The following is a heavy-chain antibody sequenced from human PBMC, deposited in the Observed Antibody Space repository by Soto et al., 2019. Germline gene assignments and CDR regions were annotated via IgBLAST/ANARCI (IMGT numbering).Heavy chain of an antibody. J-gene: IGHJ6*02. Sequence: QVQLQESGPGLVKPSQTLSLTCTVSGGSISSGGYYWNWIRQHPGKGLEWIGYIYYSGSTYYNPSLKSRVTISVDTSKNQFSLKVSSVTAADTAVYYCAASCVACRVFNYYGMDVWGQGTTVTVSS. CDR2: IYYSGST. CDR1: GGSISSGGYY. D-gene: IGHD2-8*01. CDR3: AASCVACRVFNYYGMDV. V-gene: IGHV4-31*03.